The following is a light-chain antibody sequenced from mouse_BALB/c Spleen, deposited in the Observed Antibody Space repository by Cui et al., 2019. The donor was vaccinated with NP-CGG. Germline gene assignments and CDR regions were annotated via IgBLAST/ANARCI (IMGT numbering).Light chain of an antibody. CDR3: ALWYSNHWV. V-gene: IGLV1*01. J-gene: IGLJ1*01. CDR2: GTN. CDR1: TGAVTTNNY. Sequence: HAVVTQDSALTTSPGETVTLTCRSSTGAVTTNNYANWVQTKPDHLFTGLIGGTNNRAPGVPARFSGSLIGDKAALTITGAQTEDEAIYFCALWYSNHWVFGGGTKLTVL.